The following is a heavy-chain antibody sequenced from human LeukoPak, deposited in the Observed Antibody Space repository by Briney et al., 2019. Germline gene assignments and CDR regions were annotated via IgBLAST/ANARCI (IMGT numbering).Heavy chain of an antibody. CDR3: ARRIAVAGLGVYYGMDV. D-gene: IGHD6-19*01. J-gene: IGHJ6*04. CDR1: GLTFSDYY. Sequence: GGSLRLSCAASGLTFSDYYMRWIRQAPGKGLEWVSYISSSSSYTNYADSVKGRFTISRDNAKNSLYLQMNSLRAEDTAVYYCARRIAVAGLGVYYGMDVWGKGTTVTVSS. CDR2: ISSSSSYT. V-gene: IGHV3-11*06.